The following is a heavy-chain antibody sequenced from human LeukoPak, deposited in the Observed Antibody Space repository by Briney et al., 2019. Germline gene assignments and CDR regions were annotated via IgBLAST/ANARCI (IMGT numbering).Heavy chain of an antibody. CDR3: ASATYYDFWSGYSGGMDV. CDR1: GFTFSSYA. J-gene: IGHJ6*02. Sequence: GGSLRLSCAASGFTFSSYAMHWVRQAPGKGLEWVSVIYSGGSTYYAHSVKGRFTISRHNSKNTLYLQMYSLRAEDTAVYYCASATYYDFWSGYSGGMDVWGQGTTVTVSS. V-gene: IGHV3-53*04. D-gene: IGHD3-3*01. CDR2: IYSGGST.